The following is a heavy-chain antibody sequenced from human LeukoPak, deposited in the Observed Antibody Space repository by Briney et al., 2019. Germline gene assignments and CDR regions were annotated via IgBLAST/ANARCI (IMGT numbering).Heavy chain of an antibody. D-gene: IGHD3-3*01. CDR2: ISYDGSNK. CDR1: GFSFSRYA. Sequence: GGSLRLSCAASGFSFSRYAMHWVRQASCNVLELVPVISYDGSNKYYADSVKGRFTISRDNSKNTLYLQMNSLRAEDTAVYYCARDGGYDFWSGYYQDYWGQGTLVTVSS. J-gene: IGHJ4*02. CDR3: ARDGGYDFWSGYYQDY. V-gene: IGHV3-30*01.